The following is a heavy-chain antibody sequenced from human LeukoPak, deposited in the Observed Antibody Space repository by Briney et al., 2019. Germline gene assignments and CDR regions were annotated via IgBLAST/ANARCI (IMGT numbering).Heavy chain of an antibody. V-gene: IGHV1-69*05. CDR1: GGTFSSYA. D-gene: IGHD3-22*01. J-gene: IGHJ4*02. Sequence: ASVKVSCKASGGTFSSYAISWVRQAPGQGLEWMGRFIPIFGTANYARKFQGRVTITTDESTSTAYMELSSLRSEDTAVYYCAREFGLWGGDSSGYSVWGQGTLVTVSS. CDR2: FIPIFGTA. CDR3: AREFGLWGGDSSGYSV.